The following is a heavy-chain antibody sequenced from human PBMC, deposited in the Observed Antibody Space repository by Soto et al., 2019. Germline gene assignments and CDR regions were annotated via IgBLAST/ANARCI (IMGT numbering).Heavy chain of an antibody. D-gene: IGHD5-12*01. CDR1: GGSVSSGAYY. V-gene: IGHV4-31*03. CDR3: ARARLRAVYAFDI. J-gene: IGHJ3*02. Sequence: QVQLQESDAGLVKASQTLSLTCTVSGGSVSSGAYYWTWIRQRPGKGLEWIGYIYYSGSTYYSPSLKRRISRPLDTTKNQFSLRLSSVTAADTAMYYCARARLRAVYAFDIWGQGTMLTVSS. CDR2: IYYSGST.